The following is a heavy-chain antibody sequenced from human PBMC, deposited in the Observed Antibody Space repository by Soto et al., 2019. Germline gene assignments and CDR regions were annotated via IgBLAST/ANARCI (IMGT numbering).Heavy chain of an antibody. D-gene: IGHD3-10*01. V-gene: IGHV3-74*01. CDR1: GFIFKMYW. Sequence: GGSLRLSCAASGFIFKMYWMHWVRQTPGKGLVWISRIYNDGSYTDYADSVKGRFTISRDNVNDTLYLQMNNLRAEDSGLYYCTRGPRPISTGTGAYCGQGTQLTVSS. J-gene: IGHJ4*02. CDR2: IYNDGSYT. CDR3: TRGPRPISTGTGAY.